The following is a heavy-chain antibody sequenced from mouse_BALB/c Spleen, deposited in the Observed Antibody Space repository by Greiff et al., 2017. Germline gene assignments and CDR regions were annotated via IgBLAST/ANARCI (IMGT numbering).Heavy chain of an antibody. CDR1: GYSITSGYY. D-gene: IGHD3-1*01. CDR2: ISYDGSN. V-gene: IGHV3-6*02. CDR3: AREGYGY. Sequence: DVKLQESGPGLVKPSQSLSLTCSVTGYSITSGYYWNWIRQFPGNKLEWMGYISYDGSNNYNPSLKNRISITRDTSKNQFFLKLNSVTTEDTATYYCAREGYGYWGQGTTLTVSS. J-gene: IGHJ2*01.